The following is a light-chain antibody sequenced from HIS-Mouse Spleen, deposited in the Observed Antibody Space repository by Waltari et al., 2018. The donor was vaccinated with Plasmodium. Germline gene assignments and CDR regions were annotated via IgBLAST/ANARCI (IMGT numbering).Light chain of an antibody. CDR1: QGISSY. CDR2: AAS. J-gene: IGKJ4*01. CDR3: QQYYSYPLT. V-gene: IGKV1-8*01. Sequence: AIRMTQSPSSFSASTGDRVTITCRASQGISSYLAWYQQKPGKAPKLLSYAASTLQRGVPSRFSGSGSGTDFTLTISCLQSEDFATYYCQQYYSYPLTFGGGTKVEIK.